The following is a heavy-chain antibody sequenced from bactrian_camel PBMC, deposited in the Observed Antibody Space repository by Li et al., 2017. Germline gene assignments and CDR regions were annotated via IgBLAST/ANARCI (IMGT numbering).Heavy chain of an antibody. D-gene: IGHD2*01. CDR1: GFTFGDYY. Sequence: HVQLVESGGDLVRPGGSRRLSCAASGFTFGDYYMSWVRQAPGKGLEWVSGINLGSTTYYADSVKGRFTISRDNAKKTMYLQMNSLKTEDTAVYYCATGVFTTWSGNYWGQGTQVTVS. V-gene: IGHV3-2*01. J-gene: IGHJ4*01. CDR2: INLGSTT. CDR3: ATGVFTTWSGNY.